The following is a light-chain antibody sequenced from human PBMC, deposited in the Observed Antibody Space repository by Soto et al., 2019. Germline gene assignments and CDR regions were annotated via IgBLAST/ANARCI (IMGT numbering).Light chain of an antibody. CDR1: SGHSTYI. Sequence: QLVLTQSSSASASLGSSVKLTCILSSGHSTYIIAWHQQQPGKAPRFLMTLDRSGSYNRGSGVPDRFSGSSSGADRDLTISNLQFEDEGDYYCETWYSNTHKVFGGGTKLTVL. J-gene: IGLJ3*02. CDR3: ETWYSNTHKV. V-gene: IGLV4-60*02. CDR2: LDRSGSY.